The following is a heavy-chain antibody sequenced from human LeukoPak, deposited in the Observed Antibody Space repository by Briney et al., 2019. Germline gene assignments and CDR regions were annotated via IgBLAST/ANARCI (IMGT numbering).Heavy chain of an antibody. CDR1: GFTFSSYW. D-gene: IGHD3-16*01. V-gene: IGHV3-7*03. J-gene: IGHJ6*02. CDR2: IKHDGSGK. Sequence: GGSLRLSCAASGFTFSSYWLSWVRQAPGKGLEWVANIKHDGSGKYYVDSVKGRFTISRDNAKNSLYLQMSNLRAEDTAVYFCARGGGLDVWGQGATVTVSS. CDR3: ARGGGLDV.